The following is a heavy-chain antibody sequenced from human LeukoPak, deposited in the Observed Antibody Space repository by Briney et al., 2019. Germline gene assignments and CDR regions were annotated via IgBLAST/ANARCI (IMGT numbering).Heavy chain of an antibody. J-gene: IGHJ4*02. D-gene: IGHD3-22*01. CDR3: AKLDSSGYSTFDN. CDR2: ISSSGSTI. CDR1: GFTFSSYE. V-gene: IGHV3-48*03. Sequence: GGSLRLSCAASGFTFSSYEMNWVRQAPGKGLEWVSYISSSGSTIYYADSVKGRFTISRDNAKNSLYLQMNSLRAEDAAVYYCAKLDSSGYSTFDNWGEGTLVTVSS.